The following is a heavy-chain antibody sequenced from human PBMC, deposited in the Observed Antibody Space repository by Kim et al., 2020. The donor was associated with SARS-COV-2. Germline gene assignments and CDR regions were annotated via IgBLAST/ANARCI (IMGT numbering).Heavy chain of an antibody. CDR3: ARGRRLLWFGENLPGSYYFDY. J-gene: IGHJ4*02. Sequence: SETLSLTCAVYGGSFSGYYWSWIRQPPGKGLEWIGEINHSGSTNYNPSLKSRVTISVDTSKNQFSLKLSSVTAADTAVYYCARGRRLLWFGENLPGSYYFDYWGQGTLVTVSS. CDR1: GGSFSGYY. D-gene: IGHD3-10*01. V-gene: IGHV4-34*01. CDR2: INHSGST.